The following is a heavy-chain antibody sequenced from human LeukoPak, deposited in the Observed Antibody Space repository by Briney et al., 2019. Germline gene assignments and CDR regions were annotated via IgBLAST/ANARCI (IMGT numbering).Heavy chain of an antibody. J-gene: IGHJ4*02. CDR3: ARGSYDCSSASCYNY. CDR1: SYTFTHYG. D-gene: IGHD2-2*02. V-gene: IGHV1-18*01. Sequence: ASVKVSCKASSYTFTHYGISWVRQAPGQGLEWMGWINTYNGNTNYAQKLQGRLAMTTDTSTSTAYMELRSLRPEDTAVYYCARGSYDCSSASCYNYWGQGTLVTVSS. CDR2: INTYNGNT.